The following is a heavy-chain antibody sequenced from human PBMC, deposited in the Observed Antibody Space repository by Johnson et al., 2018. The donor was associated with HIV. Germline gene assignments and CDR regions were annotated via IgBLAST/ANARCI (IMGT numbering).Heavy chain of an antibody. D-gene: IGHD3-9*01. CDR2: ISSSGKST. CDR1: GFIFRDYY. Sequence: QVQLVESGGGLVQPGGSLRLSCAVSGFIFRDYYMSWIRQAPGKGLEWVSYISSSGKSTNYADSVKGRFTISRDNAKNSLSLQMNSLRAEDTAIYYCAREEGSDILTRGDAFDIWGQGTMVAVSS. CDR3: AREEGSDILTRGDAFDI. J-gene: IGHJ3*02. V-gene: IGHV3-11*04.